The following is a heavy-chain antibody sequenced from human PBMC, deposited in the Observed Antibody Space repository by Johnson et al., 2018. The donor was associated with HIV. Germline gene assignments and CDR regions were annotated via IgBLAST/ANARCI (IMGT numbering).Heavy chain of an antibody. Sequence: QVQLVESGGGVVQPGRSLRLSCAASGFTFSSYAMHWVRQAPGKGLAWVAVLSYVGRNKFYADSVMGRFTISRDNSKNTLYLQMNSLRAEYTAVYYCASDWGSRHAFDIWGQGTMVIVSS. D-gene: IGHD7-27*01. V-gene: IGHV3-30*04. CDR2: LSYVGRNK. CDR1: GFTFSSYA. CDR3: ASDWGSRHAFDI. J-gene: IGHJ3*02.